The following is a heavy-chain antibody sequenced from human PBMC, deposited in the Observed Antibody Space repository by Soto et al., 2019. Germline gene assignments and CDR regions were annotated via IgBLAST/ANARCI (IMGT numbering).Heavy chain of an antibody. D-gene: IGHD6-13*01. CDR3: VRHLHSSSWYDVYYYYGMDV. V-gene: IGHV4-39*01. CDR1: GGSISSSSYY. CDR2: IYYSGST. Sequence: SETLSLTCTVSGGSISSSSYYWGWIRQPPGKGLEWIGSIYYSGSTYYNPSLKSRVTISVDTSKNQFSLKLSSVTAADTAVYYCVRHLHSSSWYDVYYYYGMDVWGQGTTVTVSS. J-gene: IGHJ6*02.